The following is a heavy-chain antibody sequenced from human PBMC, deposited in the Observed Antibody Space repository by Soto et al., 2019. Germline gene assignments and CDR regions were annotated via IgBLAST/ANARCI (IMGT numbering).Heavy chain of an antibody. CDR2: INHSGGT. D-gene: IGHD3-16*01. CDR3: ARKGATNV. Sequence: QVQLQQWGAGLLKPSETLSLTCAVYGGSISGFFWSWIRQPPGKGLEYIGEINHSGGTNYNPTLKSRVTISIDTSRNQFPLKLRSGTAAGTAVYYCARKGATNVWGQGTTVTVSS. V-gene: IGHV4-34*01. CDR1: GGSISGFF. J-gene: IGHJ6*02.